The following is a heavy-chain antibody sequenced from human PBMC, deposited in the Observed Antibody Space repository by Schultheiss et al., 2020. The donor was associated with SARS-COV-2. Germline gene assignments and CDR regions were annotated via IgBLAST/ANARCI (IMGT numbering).Heavy chain of an antibody. Sequence: GGSLRLSCAASGFTFSRYWMHWVRQAPGKGLVWVSRIKSDGSSTSYADSVKGRFTISRDNAKNTLYLQMNSLRAEDTAVYYCAREYSSGWYTMGFDYWGQGTLVTVSS. V-gene: IGHV3-74*01. D-gene: IGHD6-19*01. J-gene: IGHJ4*02. CDR2: IKSDGSST. CDR1: GFTFSRYW. CDR3: AREYSSGWYTMGFDY.